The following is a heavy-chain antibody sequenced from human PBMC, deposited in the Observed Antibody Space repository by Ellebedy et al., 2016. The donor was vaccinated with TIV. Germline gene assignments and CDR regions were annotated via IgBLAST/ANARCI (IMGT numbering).Heavy chain of an antibody. J-gene: IGHJ3*02. D-gene: IGHD2-15*01. V-gene: IGHV4-59*08. CDR3: AKERGGDALNI. CDR2: SSYTGDT. CDR1: GGPFSTSY. Sequence: SETLSLXXTVSGGPFSTSYWNWVRQPPGKGLEWIGYSSYTGDTRYSSSLKNRVTISVDTSKNQFSLKLSSVTAADTAVYYCAKERGGDALNIWGQGTMVTVSS.